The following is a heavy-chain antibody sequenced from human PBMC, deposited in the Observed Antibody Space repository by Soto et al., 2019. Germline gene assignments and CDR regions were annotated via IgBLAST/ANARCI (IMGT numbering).Heavy chain of an antibody. Sequence: QVQLVQSGAEVKKPGASVKVSCKASGYTFTSYYMHWVRQAPGQGLEWMGIINPSGGSTSYAQKFRGRVTMTRDTSTSTVYMELSRLRSEDTAVYYCARDYVLLWFGESLTGYMDVWGKGTTVTVSS. D-gene: IGHD3-10*01. CDR3: ARDYVLLWFGESLTGYMDV. CDR1: GYTFTSYY. V-gene: IGHV1-46*03. J-gene: IGHJ6*03. CDR2: INPSGGST.